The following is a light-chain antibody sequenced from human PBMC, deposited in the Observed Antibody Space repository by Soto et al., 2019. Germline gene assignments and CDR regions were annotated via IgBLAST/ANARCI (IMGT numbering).Light chain of an antibody. V-gene: IGLV1-44*01. CDR2: NNS. J-gene: IGLJ2*01. CDR3: AARDDSLNGPV. CDR1: TSTVGGNP. Sequence: QAVVTQPPSASGTPGQRVTISCSGSTSTVGGNPVNWYQQLPGTAPKLLIYNNSQRPSGVPDRFSGSNSGTSASLAISGLQSEDEADYFCAARDDSLNGPVFGGGTKLTVL.